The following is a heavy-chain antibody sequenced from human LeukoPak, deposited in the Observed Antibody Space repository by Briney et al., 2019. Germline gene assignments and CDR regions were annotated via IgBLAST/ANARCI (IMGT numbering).Heavy chain of an antibody. Sequence: PGGSLRLSCAASGFRFSNFAMSWVPQAPGKGLEWFSLTIGGSGDTLYADSVKGRFTIARDISKNRLYLQMNRLRAEDTALYSCAKGAYDYIEMGYFDDWGQGTLVTVSS. CDR1: GFRFSNFA. J-gene: IGHJ4*02. V-gene: IGHV3-23*01. D-gene: IGHD5-12*01. CDR2: TIGGSGDT. CDR3: AKGAYDYIEMGYFDD.